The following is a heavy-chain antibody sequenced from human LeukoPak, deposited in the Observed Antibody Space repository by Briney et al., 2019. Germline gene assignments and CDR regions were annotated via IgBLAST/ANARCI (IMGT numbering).Heavy chain of an antibody. J-gene: IGHJ3*02. D-gene: IGHD3-3*01. V-gene: IGHV1-18*01. CDR2: ISAYNGNT. Sequence: GASVKVSCKASGYTFNNYDINWLRQASGQGLEWMGWISAYNGNTNYAQKLQGRVTMTTDTSTSTAYMELRSLRSDDTAVYYCARERWYYDFWSGYSSDAFDIWGQGTMVTVSS. CDR3: ARERWYYDFWSGYSSDAFDI. CDR1: GYTFNNYD.